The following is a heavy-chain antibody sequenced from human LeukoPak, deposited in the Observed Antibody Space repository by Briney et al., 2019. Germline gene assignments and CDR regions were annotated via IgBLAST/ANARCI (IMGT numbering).Heavy chain of an antibody. D-gene: IGHD5-24*01. CDR1: GGSISSYY. CDR3: ARDKRNYYFDY. CDR2: IYYSGST. V-gene: IGHV4-59*12. Sequence: SETLSLTCTVSGGSISSYYWSWIRQPPGKGLEWIGYIYYSGSTNYNPSLKSRVTISVDTSKNQFSLKLSSVTAADTAVYYCARDKRNYYFDYWGQGTLVTVSS. J-gene: IGHJ4*02.